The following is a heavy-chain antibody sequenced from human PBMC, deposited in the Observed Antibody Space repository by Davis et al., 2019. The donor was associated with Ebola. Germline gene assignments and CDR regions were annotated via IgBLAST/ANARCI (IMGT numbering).Heavy chain of an antibody. Sequence: SVKVSCKASGGTFSSYAISWVRQAPGQGLEWMGGIFPIFGTANYAQKFQGRVTITADESTSTAYMELSSLRSEDTAVYYCARVGTVTTTFDYWGQGTLVTVSS. CDR1: GGTFSSYA. CDR2: IFPIFGTA. V-gene: IGHV1-69*13. J-gene: IGHJ4*02. D-gene: IGHD4-17*01. CDR3: ARVGTVTTTFDY.